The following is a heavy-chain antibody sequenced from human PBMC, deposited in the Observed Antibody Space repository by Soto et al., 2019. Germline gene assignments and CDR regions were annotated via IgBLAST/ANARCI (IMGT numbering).Heavy chain of an antibody. CDR2: ISDYNGKT. D-gene: IGHD5-12*01. CDR3: ARGGDVNYYHGMDV. J-gene: IGHJ6*02. Sequence: QVQLVQSGGEVKKPGASVKLSCTASGYTFTSYGISWVRQAPGQGLEWMGWISDYNGKTNYAQNVQGTVTMTTDTSTRTAYMDLSRLRSDDTAVYYCARGGDVNYYHGMDVWGQGTTVTVSS. CDR1: GYTFTSYG. V-gene: IGHV1-18*01.